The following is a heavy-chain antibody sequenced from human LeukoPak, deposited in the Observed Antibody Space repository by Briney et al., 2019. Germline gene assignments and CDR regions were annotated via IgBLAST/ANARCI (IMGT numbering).Heavy chain of an antibody. D-gene: IGHD3-3*01. V-gene: IGHV3-64*01. Sequence: GGSLRLSRAASGFTFSSYAMHWVRQAPGKGLEYVSAISSNGGSTYYANSVKGRFTISRDNSKNTLYLQMGSLRAEDMAVYYCARAGRRITIFGVDPDDWFDPWGQGTLVTVSS. CDR1: GFTFSSYA. CDR2: ISSNGGST. J-gene: IGHJ5*02. CDR3: ARAGRRITIFGVDPDDWFDP.